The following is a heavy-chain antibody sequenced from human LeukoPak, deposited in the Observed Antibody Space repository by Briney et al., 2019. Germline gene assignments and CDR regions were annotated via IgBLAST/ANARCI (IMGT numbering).Heavy chain of an antibody. CDR2: IYSGGST. J-gene: IGHJ4*02. D-gene: IGHD4-17*01. Sequence: PGGSLRLSCAASGFTVSSNYMSWVRQAPGKGLEWVSVIYSGGSTYYADSVKGRFTISRDNAKNSLYLQMNSLRAEDTAVYYCARDPRGDYRFDYWGQGTLVTVSS. CDR1: GFTVSSNY. CDR3: ARDPRGDYRFDY. V-gene: IGHV3-66*01.